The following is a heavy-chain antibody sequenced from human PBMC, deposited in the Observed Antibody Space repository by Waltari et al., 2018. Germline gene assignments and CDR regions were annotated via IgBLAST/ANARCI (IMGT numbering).Heavy chain of an antibody. J-gene: IGHJ4*02. Sequence: QVQLQESGPGLVKPSETLSLTCTVSGGSISSHYWSWIRQPPGKGLEWIGYIYYSGSTNYNPSLKSRVTISVDTSKNQFSLKLSAVTAADTAVYYCASSGVRILYFDYWGQGTLVTVSS. CDR1: GGSISSHY. CDR3: ASSGVRILYFDY. CDR2: IYYSGST. V-gene: IGHV4-59*11. D-gene: IGHD2-15*01.